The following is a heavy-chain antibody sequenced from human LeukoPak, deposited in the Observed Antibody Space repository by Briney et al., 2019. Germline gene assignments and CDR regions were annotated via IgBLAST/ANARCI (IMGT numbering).Heavy chain of an antibody. CDR3: AKSAVLRYILVSRGYYFDY. CDR1: GFTFSSYA. V-gene: IGHV3-23*01. Sequence: PGGSLRLSCAASGFTFSSYAMSWVRQAPGKGLEWVSAISGSGGSTYYADSVKGRFNISRDNSKNTLYLQMNSLRAEDTAVYYCAKSAVLRYILVSRGYYFDYWGQGTLVTVSS. J-gene: IGHJ4*02. CDR2: ISGSGGST. D-gene: IGHD3-9*01.